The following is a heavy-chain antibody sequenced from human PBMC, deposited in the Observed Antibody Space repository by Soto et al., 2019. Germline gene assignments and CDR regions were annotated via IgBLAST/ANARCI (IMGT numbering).Heavy chain of an antibody. Sequence: SETLSLTCAVAGHSISSGYYWGWIRQPPGKGLEWIGSFYHSGSTYYNPSLKSRVTISVDTSKNQFSLKLSSVTAADTAVYYCARGEYYGSGNYFDYWGQGTLVTVSS. V-gene: IGHV4-38-2*01. CDR1: GHSISSGYY. D-gene: IGHD3-10*01. CDR2: FYHSGST. CDR3: ARGEYYGSGNYFDY. J-gene: IGHJ4*02.